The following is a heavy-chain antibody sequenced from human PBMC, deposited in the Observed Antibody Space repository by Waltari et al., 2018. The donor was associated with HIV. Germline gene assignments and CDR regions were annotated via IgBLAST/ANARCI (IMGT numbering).Heavy chain of an antibody. CDR1: TFPFSSYW. CDR3: ARAYYDSGSNWFDP. CDR2: INSDGSST. D-gene: IGHD3-10*01. V-gene: IGHV3-74*01. J-gene: IGHJ5*02. Sequence: QLVESGGGLAQPGVSLRLTCSASTFPFSSYWLHWVHQTPEKGLVIVSRINSDGSSTNYADSGKGRFTISRDNAKNTLYLQMNSLKVEDTAVYYGARAYYDSGSNWFDPWGQGTLVTVSS.